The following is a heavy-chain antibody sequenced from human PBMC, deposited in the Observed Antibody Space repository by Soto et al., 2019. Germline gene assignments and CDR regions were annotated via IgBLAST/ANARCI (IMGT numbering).Heavy chain of an antibody. D-gene: IGHD3-10*01. CDR1: GFTFSNYA. J-gene: IGHJ5*02. V-gene: IGHV3-23*01. CDR3: AKVGPWAEVKPSLDWFDP. Sequence: EMQLLESGGGLVQPGGSLRLSCEASGFTFSNYAMSWVRQAPGKGREGVSPISASGGSTYYADSVKGRLTISRDNSVDTLFLQMNSLRVEDTAVYYCAKVGPWAEVKPSLDWFDPWGQGTLVTVSS. CDR2: ISASGGST.